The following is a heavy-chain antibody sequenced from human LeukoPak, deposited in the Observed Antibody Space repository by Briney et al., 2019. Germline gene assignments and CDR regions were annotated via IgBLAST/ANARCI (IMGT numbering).Heavy chain of an antibody. CDR2: IYSGGST. D-gene: IGHD3-9*01. V-gene: IGHV3-66*01. CDR3: AKDLALVIID. Sequence: GGSLRLSCAASEFTVGSNYMTWVRQAPGKGLEWVSLIYSGGSTYYADSVKGRFTISRDNSKNTLYLQMNSLRAEDTAVYYCAKDLALVIIDWGQGTLVTVSS. J-gene: IGHJ4*02. CDR1: EFTVGSNY.